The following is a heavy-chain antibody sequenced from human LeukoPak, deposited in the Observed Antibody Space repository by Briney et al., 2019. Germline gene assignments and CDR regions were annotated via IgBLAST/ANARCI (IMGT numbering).Heavy chain of an antibody. CDR1: GGSISNYY. Sequence: PSETLSLTCTVSGGSISNYYWSWVRQPPGRGLEWIGYIYYIGSTNYNSSLKSRVTISVDTSKNQFSLKLSSVTAADTAVYYCARQWTDGWFDPWGQGTLVTVSS. CDR3: ARQWTDGWFDP. CDR2: IYYIGST. D-gene: IGHD3/OR15-3a*01. V-gene: IGHV4-59*08. J-gene: IGHJ5*02.